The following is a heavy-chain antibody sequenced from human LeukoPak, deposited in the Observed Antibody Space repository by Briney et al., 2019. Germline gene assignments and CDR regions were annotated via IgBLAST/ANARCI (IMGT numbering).Heavy chain of an antibody. CDR2: INPSGGST. CDR3: ARDVAGYSSSSGAFYYYGMDV. Sequence: ASVKVSCKASGYTFTSYYMHWVRQAPGQGLEWMGIINPSGGSTSYAQKFQGRVTMTRDTSTSTVYMELSSLRSEDTAVYYCARDVAGYSSSSGAFYYYGMDVWGQGTTVTVSS. CDR1: GYTFTSYY. V-gene: IGHV1-46*01. J-gene: IGHJ6*02. D-gene: IGHD6-6*01.